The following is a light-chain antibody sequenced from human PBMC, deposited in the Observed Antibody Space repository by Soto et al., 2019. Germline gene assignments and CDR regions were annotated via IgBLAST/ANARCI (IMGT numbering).Light chain of an antibody. J-gene: IGLJ2*01. CDR2: GDN. V-gene: IGLV1-44*01. CDR3: AAWDGSLNNVL. CDR1: ASSIGTNT. Sequence: VLTQPPSASGTPGQRVTISCSGSASSIGTNTVNWYRQLPGTAPKLLIYGDNQRPSGVPDRFSGSKSGTSASLAISGLQSEDEAEYYCAAWDGSLNNVLFGGGTKVTVL.